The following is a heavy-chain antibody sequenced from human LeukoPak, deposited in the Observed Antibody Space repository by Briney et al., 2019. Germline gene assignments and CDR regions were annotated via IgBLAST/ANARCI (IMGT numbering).Heavy chain of an antibody. V-gene: IGHV4-30-2*01. CDR2: IYHSGST. CDR1: GGSISSGGYY. Sequence: SQTLSLTCTVSGGSISSGGYYWSWIRQPPGKGLEWIEYIYHSGSTYYNPSLKSRVTISVDRSKNQFSLKLSSVTAADTAVYYCARDEGSGWFDPWGQGTLVTVSS. J-gene: IGHJ5*02. D-gene: IGHD3-10*01. CDR3: ARDEGSGWFDP.